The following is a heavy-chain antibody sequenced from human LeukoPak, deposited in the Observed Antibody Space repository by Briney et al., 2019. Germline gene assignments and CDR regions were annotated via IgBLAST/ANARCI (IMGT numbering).Heavy chain of an antibody. CDR2: LYYSGRT. D-gene: IGHD3/OR15-3a*01. CDR1: GGSISTSNYY. CDR3: ARGVEDWNYVAY. Sequence: PSETLSLTCTVSGGSISTSNYYWGWIRQPPGKGLEWIGTLYYSGRTNYNPSLKSRVTISVDTSKNQLPLKVTSVTAADTALYYCARGVEDWNYVAYWGQGTLVTVSS. V-gene: IGHV4-39*06. J-gene: IGHJ4*02.